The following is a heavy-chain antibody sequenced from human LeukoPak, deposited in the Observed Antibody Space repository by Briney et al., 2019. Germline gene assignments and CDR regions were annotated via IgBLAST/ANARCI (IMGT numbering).Heavy chain of an antibody. Sequence: SQTLSLTCTVSADSLSSGGHYWAWIRQFPGKGLESIGFIHHSGRSRHNPSLKDRVAISVDTSRKQFALKLSSVTAADTALYYCARGGNRFGGFYFDYWGQGIQVIVSS. CDR3: ARGGNRFGGFYFDY. CDR2: IHHSGRS. CDR1: ADSLSSGGHY. D-gene: IGHD3-10*01. V-gene: IGHV4-31*03. J-gene: IGHJ4*02.